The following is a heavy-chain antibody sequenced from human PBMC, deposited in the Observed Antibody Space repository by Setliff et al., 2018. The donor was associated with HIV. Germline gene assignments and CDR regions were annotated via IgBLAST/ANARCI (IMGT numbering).Heavy chain of an antibody. Sequence: ASVKVSCNASGYNFVNYEINWVRQATGQGLEWMGWMNPDSGNTDYAQKFQGRVTMTRDTSISTAYMELSSLTSDDTAVYYCARGRFWGPHWGQGTLVTVSS. D-gene: IGHD7-27*01. J-gene: IGHJ4*02. CDR2: MNPDSGNT. V-gene: IGHV1-8*02. CDR1: GYNFVNYE. CDR3: ARGRFWGPH.